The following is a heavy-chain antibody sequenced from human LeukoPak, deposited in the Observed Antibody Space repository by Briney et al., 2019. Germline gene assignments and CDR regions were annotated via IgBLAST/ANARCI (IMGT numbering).Heavy chain of an antibody. D-gene: IGHD3-16*01. J-gene: IGHJ4*02. Sequence: SETLSLTCTVSSGSIRSYYWGWVRQPPREGREWIVRIYTTGRTQYNPSLKSRVTISADTSNSLSLRSVTAADTAVYFCAWHYVWGRFDSWGQGTLVTVSS. V-gene: IGHV4-4*07. CDR1: SGSIRSYY. CDR3: AWHYVWGRFDS. CDR2: IYTTGRT.